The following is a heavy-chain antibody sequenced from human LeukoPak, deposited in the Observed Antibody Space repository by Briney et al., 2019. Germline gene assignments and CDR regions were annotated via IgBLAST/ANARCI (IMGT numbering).Heavy chain of an antibody. J-gene: IGHJ4*02. CDR2: ISGSGGST. V-gene: IGHV3-23*01. CDR3: AKGLDGNPILGFDY. D-gene: IGHD3-3*01. CDR1: GFTFSSYG. Sequence: GGSLRLSCAASGFTFSSYGMHWVRQAPGKGLEWVSAISGSGGSTYYADSVKGRFTISRDNSKNTLYLQMNSLRAEDAAVYYCAKGLDGNPILGFDYWGQGTLVTVSS.